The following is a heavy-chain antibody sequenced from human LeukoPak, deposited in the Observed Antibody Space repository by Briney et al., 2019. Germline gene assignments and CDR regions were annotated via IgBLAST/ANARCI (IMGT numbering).Heavy chain of an antibody. Sequence: GGSLRLSCAGSGFTFSSYDMHWVRQAPGKGLEWVSAISGSGGSTYYADSVKGRFTISRDNSKNTLYLQMNSLRAEDTAVYYCAKDQAPYYDFWSGYYPFDYWGQGTLVTVSS. V-gene: IGHV3-23*01. CDR2: ISGSGGST. D-gene: IGHD3-3*01. CDR1: GFTFSSYD. CDR3: AKDQAPYYDFWSGYYPFDY. J-gene: IGHJ4*02.